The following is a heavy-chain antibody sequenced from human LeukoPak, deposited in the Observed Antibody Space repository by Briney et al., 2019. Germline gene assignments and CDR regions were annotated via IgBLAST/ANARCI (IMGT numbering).Heavy chain of an antibody. Sequence: ASVRVSCTASGYTFTSYAMNWVRQAPGQGGEGMGWINTNTGNPTYTQGFTGRFVFSLDTSVSTAYLQISSLKAEDTAVYYCARGIPIVGGSVIDYWGQGTLVTVSS. CDR1: GYTFTSYA. CDR3: ARGIPIVGGSVIDY. D-gene: IGHD1-26*01. V-gene: IGHV7-4-1*02. J-gene: IGHJ4*02. CDR2: INTNTGNP.